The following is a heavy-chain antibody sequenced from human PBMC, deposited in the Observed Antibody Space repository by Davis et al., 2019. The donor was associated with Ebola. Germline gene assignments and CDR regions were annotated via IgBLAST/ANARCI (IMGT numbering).Heavy chain of an antibody. CDR3: ARLTGAYRDNAIEM. D-gene: IGHD3-16*01. CDR1: GFSLRTAGIC. V-gene: IGHV2-70*11. J-gene: IGHJ3*02. Sequence: SGPTLVNPTHTLTLTCTVSGFSLRTAGICVIWVRQPPGKALEWLARIDCDDDTYYSTSLKTRPTISKDTSKNQVVHTMTNMDPADTATYYCARLTGAYRDNAIEMWGQGTMVTVSS. CDR2: IDCDDDT.